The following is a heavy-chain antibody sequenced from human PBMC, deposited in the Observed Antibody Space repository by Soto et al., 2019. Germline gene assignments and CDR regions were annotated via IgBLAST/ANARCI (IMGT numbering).Heavy chain of an antibody. CDR3: AAVQLRFLEWLPLDV. D-gene: IGHD3-3*01. CDR1: GFTFTSSA. Sequence: SVKVSCKASGFTFTSSAVQWVRQARGQRLEWIGWIVVGSGNTNYAQKFQERVTITRDMSTSAAYMELSSLRSEDTAVYYCAAVQLRFLEWLPLDVWGQGTTVTVSS. V-gene: IGHV1-58*01. CDR2: IVVGSGNT. J-gene: IGHJ6*02.